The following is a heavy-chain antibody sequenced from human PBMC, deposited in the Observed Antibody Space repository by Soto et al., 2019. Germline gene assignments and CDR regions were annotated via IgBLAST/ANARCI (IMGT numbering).Heavy chain of an antibody. D-gene: IGHD2-2*01. CDR3: ARGYCSSISCYVHYYYGMDV. V-gene: IGHV1-69*01. J-gene: IGHJ6*02. CDR1: GGTFSSYA. CDR2: IIPIFGTA. Sequence: QVQLVQSGAEVKKPGSSVKVSCKASGGTFSSYAISWVRQAPGQGLEWMGGIIPIFGTANYAQKFQGRVTITADESTSTAYMELSSLRSEDTAVYYCARGYCSSISCYVHYYYGMDVWGQGTTVTVSS.